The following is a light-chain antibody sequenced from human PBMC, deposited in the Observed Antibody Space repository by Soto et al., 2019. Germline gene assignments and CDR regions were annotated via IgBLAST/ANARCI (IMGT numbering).Light chain of an antibody. CDR3: CSYAGSYTYV. CDR1: SSDVGEYNF. J-gene: IGLJ1*01. V-gene: IGLV2-11*01. CDR2: DVS. Sequence: QSALTQPRSVSGSPGQSVAISCTGTSSDVGEYNFVSWYQQHPDKAPKLVIYDVSKRPSGVPDRFSGSKSGNTASLTISGLQADDEADYYCCSYAGSYTYVFGTGTKLTVL.